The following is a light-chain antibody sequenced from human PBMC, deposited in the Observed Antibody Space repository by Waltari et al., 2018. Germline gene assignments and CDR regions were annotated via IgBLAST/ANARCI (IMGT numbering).Light chain of an antibody. Sequence: DIVLTQSPATVSLSPGERATLSCRTSQSFSSFVAWYHQKPGQPPRLLIADASNRASGISDRITASGSGLYFTLTISSLEPEDVGVYYCQQRDNWPWTFGQGTKVEIK. CDR2: DAS. CDR3: QQRDNWPWT. J-gene: IGKJ1*01. V-gene: IGKV3-11*01. CDR1: QSFSSF.